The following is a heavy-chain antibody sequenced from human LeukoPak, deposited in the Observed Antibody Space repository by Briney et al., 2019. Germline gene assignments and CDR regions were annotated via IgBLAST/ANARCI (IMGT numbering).Heavy chain of an antibody. D-gene: IGHD1-26*01. CDR2: INEDGSEK. CDR1: GFTFSTYW. J-gene: IGHJ4*02. CDR3: ARRRYSGSSQHFDY. V-gene: IGHV3-7*01. Sequence: GGSLRLSCAASGFTFSTYWMMRVRQAPGKGLEWVANINEDGSEKYYADSVEGRFTISRDNAKNSLYLQMNSLRAEDTAVYYCARRRYSGSSQHFDYWGQGTLVTVSS.